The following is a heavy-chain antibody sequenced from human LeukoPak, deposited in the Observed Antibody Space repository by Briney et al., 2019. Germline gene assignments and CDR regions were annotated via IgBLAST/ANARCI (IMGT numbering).Heavy chain of an antibody. CDR2: FDPEDGET. D-gene: IGHD5-18*01. J-gene: IGHJ6*02. V-gene: IGHV1-24*01. CDR1: GYTLTELS. CDR3: ATDSGTAMVLD. Sequence: ASVTVSFKVSGYTLTELSMHWVRQAHGKGIEWMGGFDPEDGETIYAQKFQGRVTMTEDTSTDTAYMELSSLRSEDTAVYYCATDSGTAMVLDWGQGTTVTVSS.